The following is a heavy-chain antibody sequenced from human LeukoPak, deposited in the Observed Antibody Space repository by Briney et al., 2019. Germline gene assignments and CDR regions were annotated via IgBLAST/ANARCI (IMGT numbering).Heavy chain of an antibody. CDR2: MNPNSGKT. D-gene: IGHD3-10*01. CDR1: GYTFTTYD. J-gene: IGHJ4*02. V-gene: IGHV1-8*01. CDR3: ARANYYGSGKKDLDY. Sequence: GASVKVSCKASGYTFTTYDINWVRQATGQGRAWMGWMNPNSGKTGYAQKFQGRVTMTRNTSMSTAYMELSSLRSEDTAVYYCARANYYGSGKKDLDYWGQGTLVTVSS.